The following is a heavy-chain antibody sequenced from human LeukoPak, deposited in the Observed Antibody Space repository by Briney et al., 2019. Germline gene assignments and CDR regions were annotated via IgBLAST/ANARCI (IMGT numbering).Heavy chain of an antibody. CDR1: GFTLDDYA. J-gene: IGHJ4*02. D-gene: IGHD6-19*01. Sequence: GGSLRLSCAASGFTLDDYAMHWVRQAPGKGLEWVSGISWNSGSIGYADSVKGRFTISRDNAKNSLYLQMNSLRAEDTALYYCAKDISTGSGWYFYDYWGQGTLVTVSS. V-gene: IGHV3-9*01. CDR3: AKDISTGSGWYFYDY. CDR2: ISWNSGSI.